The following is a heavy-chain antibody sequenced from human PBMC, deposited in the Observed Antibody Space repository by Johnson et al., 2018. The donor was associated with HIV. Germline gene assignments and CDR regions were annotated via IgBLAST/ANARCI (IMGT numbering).Heavy chain of an antibody. J-gene: IGHJ3*02. D-gene: IGHD6-19*01. CDR1: GFTFSSYG. V-gene: IGHV3-30*19. CDR2: ISYDGSNK. CDR3: ARDRKQWLVVGGGINDI. Sequence: QVQLVESGGGVVQPGRSLRLSCAASGFTFSSYGIHWVRQAPGTGLEWVAVISYDGSNKYYADSVKGRFTISRDNSKNTLYLQMNSLRAEDTAVYYCARDRKQWLVVGGGINDIWGQGTMVTVSS.